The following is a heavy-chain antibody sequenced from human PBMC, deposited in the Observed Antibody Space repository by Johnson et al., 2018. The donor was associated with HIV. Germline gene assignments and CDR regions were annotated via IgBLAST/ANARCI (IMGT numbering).Heavy chain of an antibody. V-gene: IGHV3-13*01. Sequence: EVQLVESGGGLVQPGGSLRLSCAASGFTFSSYDMHWVRQATGKGLEWVSAIGTAGDTYYPGSVKGRFTISRDNSKNTLYLQMNSLRAEDTAVYYCARDANRRLRPMTDDIDDAFDIWGQGTMVTVSS. CDR2: IGTAGDT. D-gene: IGHD4-17*01. J-gene: IGHJ3*02. CDR3: ARDANRRLRPMTDDIDDAFDI. CDR1: GFTFSSYD.